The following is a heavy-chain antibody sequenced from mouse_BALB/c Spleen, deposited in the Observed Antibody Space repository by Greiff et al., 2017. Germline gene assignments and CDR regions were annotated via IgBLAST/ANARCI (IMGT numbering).Heavy chain of an antibody. V-gene: IGHV1S56*01. CDR1: GYTFTSYY. D-gene: IGHD1-1*01. CDR2: IYPGNVNT. Sequence: VQLQQSGPELVKPGASVRISCKASGYTFTSYYIHWVKQRPGQGLEWIGWIYPGNVNTKYNEKFKGKATLTADKSSSTAYMQLSSLTSEDSAVYFCARWGLLRDYAMDYWGQGTSVTVSS. J-gene: IGHJ4*01. CDR3: ARWGLLRDYAMDY.